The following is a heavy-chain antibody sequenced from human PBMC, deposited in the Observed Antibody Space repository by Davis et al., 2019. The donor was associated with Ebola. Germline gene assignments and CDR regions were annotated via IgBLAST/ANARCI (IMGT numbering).Heavy chain of an antibody. D-gene: IGHD6-19*01. CDR1: GNSFASHW. J-gene: IGHJ4*02. V-gene: IGHV5-51*01. Sequence: GESLKISCKDSGNSFASHWIGWVRQMPGKGLEWMGIIYPLDSDTRYSPSFQGQVTISADRSISTAYLQWSSLKASDTAMYYCARLQWLAAGGYYFDYWGQGTLVTVSS. CDR3: ARLQWLAAGGYYFDY. CDR2: IYPLDSDT.